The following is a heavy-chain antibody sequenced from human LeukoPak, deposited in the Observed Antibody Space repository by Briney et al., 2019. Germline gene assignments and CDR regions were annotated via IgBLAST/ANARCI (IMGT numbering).Heavy chain of an antibody. CDR2: IIPILGLA. CDR1: GGTFSSYA. J-gene: IGHJ6*02. V-gene: IGHV1-69*04. CDR3: ARAVLRFLEWLSTPYYYGMDV. Sequence: SVKVSCKASGGTFSSYAISWVRQAPGQGLEWMGRIIPILGLANYAQKFQRRVTITADKSTSTAYMELSSLRSEDTAVYYCARAVLRFLEWLSTPYYYGMDVWGQGTTVTVSS. D-gene: IGHD3-3*01.